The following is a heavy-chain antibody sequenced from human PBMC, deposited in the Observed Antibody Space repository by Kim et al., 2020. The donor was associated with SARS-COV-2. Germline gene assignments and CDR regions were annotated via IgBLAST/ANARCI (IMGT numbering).Heavy chain of an antibody. D-gene: IGHD5-12*01. CDR1: GGSISSYY. Sequence: SETLSLTCTVSGGSISSYYWSWIRQPPGKGLEWIGYIYYSGSTNYNPSLKSRVTISVDTSKNQFSLKLSSVTAADTAVYYCARALRDGYNSRYGMDVWGQGTTVTVSS. CDR3: ARALRDGYNSRYGMDV. CDR2: IYYSGST. J-gene: IGHJ6*02. V-gene: IGHV4-59*13.